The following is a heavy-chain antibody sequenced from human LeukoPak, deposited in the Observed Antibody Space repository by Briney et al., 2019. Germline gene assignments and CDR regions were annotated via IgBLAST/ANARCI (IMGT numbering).Heavy chain of an antibody. J-gene: IGHJ6*03. Sequence: ASVKVSCKASGYTFTGYYMHWVRQAPGQGLEWMGWINPNSGGTNYAQKFQGRVTMTRDTSISTAYMELGRLRSDDTAVYYCARDRAPYYYMDVWGKGTTVTVSS. CDR1: GYTFTGYY. CDR3: ARDRAPYYYMDV. V-gene: IGHV1-2*02. CDR2: INPNSGGT.